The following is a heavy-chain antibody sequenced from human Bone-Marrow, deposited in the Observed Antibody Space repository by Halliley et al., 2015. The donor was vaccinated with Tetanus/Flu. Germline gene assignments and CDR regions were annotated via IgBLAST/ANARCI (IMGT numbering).Heavy chain of an antibody. V-gene: IGHV3-49*02. CDR2: IRSNAYGGTT. Sequence: FIRSNAYGGTTKYPASVKGRFTISRDDSKSVAYLQVSSLKTEDTAVYYCARGGGPFDWFLYWGQGTLVTVSS. CDR3: ARGGGPFDWFLY. D-gene: IGHD3-9*01. J-gene: IGHJ4*02.